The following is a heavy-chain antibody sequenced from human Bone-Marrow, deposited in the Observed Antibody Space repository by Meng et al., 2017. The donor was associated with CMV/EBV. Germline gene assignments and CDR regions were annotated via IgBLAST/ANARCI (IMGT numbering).Heavy chain of an antibody. D-gene: IGHD7-27*01. CDR2: INWNGGST. V-gene: IGHV3-20*04. CDR3: ARDPLGSNWGPLTLRIVVIPVVIPHNWFDP. J-gene: IGHJ5*02. Sequence: GESLKISCAASGFTFDDYGMSWVRQAPGKGLEWVSGINWNGGSTGYADSVKGRFTISRDNAKNSLYLHMNSLRVEDAAVYYCARDPLGSNWGPLTLRIVVIPVVIPHNWFDPWGQGTLVTVSS. CDR1: GFTFDDYG.